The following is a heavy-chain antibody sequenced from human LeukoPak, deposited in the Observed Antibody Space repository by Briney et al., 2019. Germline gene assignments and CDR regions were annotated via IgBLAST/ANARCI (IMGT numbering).Heavy chain of an antibody. V-gene: IGHV4-39*01. D-gene: IGHD3/OR15-3a*01. Sequence: WVRQAPGKGLEWIGATFYTGRTFYSPSLKSRVTISVDTSKNQFSLDLSSATAADTAVYYCARRRHNFDFYDVWGQGTRVTVSS. CDR2: TFYTGRT. J-gene: IGHJ3*01. CDR3: ARRRHNFDFYDV.